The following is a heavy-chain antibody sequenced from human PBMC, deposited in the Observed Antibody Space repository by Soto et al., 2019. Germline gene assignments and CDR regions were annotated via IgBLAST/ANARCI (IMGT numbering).Heavy chain of an antibody. CDR3: ARSGGAIGGATNYFSYAMDV. Sequence: QVQLVQSGAEMKKPGASARVSCKASGYTFTSYYIHWVRQAPGQGVEWVGIINPNGGSTGYAKTLQGRITTTRDQTTNTVSLELSSLRSEDTAVYYCARSGGAIGGATNYFSYAMDVWGQGTTVTVSS. CDR2: INPNGGST. J-gene: IGHJ6*02. CDR1: GYTFTSYY. D-gene: IGHD3-16*01. V-gene: IGHV1-46*04.